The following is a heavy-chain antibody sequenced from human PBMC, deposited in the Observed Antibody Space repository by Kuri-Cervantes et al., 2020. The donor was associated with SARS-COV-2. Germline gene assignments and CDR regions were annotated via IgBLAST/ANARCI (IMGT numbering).Heavy chain of an antibody. J-gene: IGHJ4*02. CDR2: LYSDEP. Sequence: ETLSLTCAASGFTVSSNHMSWVRQGPGKGLEWVSILYSDEPYYADSVKGRFTISRDDSKNTLSLQMNSLRAEDTAVYYCARYRSGWLFDYWVQGTLVTVSS. D-gene: IGHD6-19*01. CDR1: GFTVSSNH. CDR3: ARYRSGWLFDY. V-gene: IGHV3-53*01.